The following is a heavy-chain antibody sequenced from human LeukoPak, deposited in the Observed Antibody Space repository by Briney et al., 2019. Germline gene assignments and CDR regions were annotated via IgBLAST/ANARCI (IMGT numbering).Heavy chain of an antibody. CDR1: GGSISSTSYY. CDR3: ARRGLDSGYYSYFDY. CDR2: IYYRGST. D-gene: IGHD3-22*01. V-gene: IGHV4-39*01. Sequence: SETLSLTCTVSGGSISSTSYYWGWIRQPPGKGLEWIASIYYRGSTYYNPSLKSRVTISVDTSKNQFSLKLSSVTAADTAVYYCARRGLDSGYYSYFDYWGQGALVTVSS. J-gene: IGHJ4*02.